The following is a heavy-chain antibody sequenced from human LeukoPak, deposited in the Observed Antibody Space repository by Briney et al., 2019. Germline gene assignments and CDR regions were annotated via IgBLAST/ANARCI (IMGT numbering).Heavy chain of an antibody. D-gene: IGHD5-18*01. Sequence: PGGSLRPSCAASGFTFSNYPMNWVRQAPGKGLQWISYISSSSSPIYYADSVRGRFTISRDNAKNSLYLQMNSLRAEDTAVYYCARVRYSSGYIFDYWGQGTLVTVSS. CDR1: GFTFSNYP. V-gene: IGHV3-48*04. CDR3: ARVRYSSGYIFDY. J-gene: IGHJ4*02. CDR2: ISSSSSPI.